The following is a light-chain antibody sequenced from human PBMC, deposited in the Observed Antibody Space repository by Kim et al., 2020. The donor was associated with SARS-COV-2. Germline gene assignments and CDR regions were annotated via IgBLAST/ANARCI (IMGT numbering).Light chain of an antibody. V-gene: IGKV3-20*01. CDR2: GAS. CDR1: QSVSSNY. J-gene: IGKJ1*01. Sequence: SPWERATPSCRASQSVSSNYLAWYQQKPGQAPRLLIYGASSRATGIPDRFGGSGSGTDFTLTITRLEPEDFAVYYCQQYSSSPATFGQGTKVDIK. CDR3: QQYSSSPAT.